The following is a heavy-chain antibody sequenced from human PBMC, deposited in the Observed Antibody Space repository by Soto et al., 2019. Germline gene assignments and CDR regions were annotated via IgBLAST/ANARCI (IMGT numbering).Heavy chain of an antibody. V-gene: IGHV3-30-3*01. CDR1: GFTFSSYA. CDR2: ISYDGSNK. CDR3: ARDRDLRYFDWVFDY. Sequence: GESLKISCAASGFTFSSYAMHWVRQAPGKGLEWVAVISYDGSNKYYADSVKGRFTISRDNSKNTLYLQMNSLRAEDTAVYYCARDRDLRYFDWVFDYWGQGTLVTVSS. D-gene: IGHD3-9*01. J-gene: IGHJ4*02.